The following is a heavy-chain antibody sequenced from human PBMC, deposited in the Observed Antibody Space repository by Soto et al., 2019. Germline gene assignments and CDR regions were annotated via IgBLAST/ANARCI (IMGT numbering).Heavy chain of an antibody. Sequence: SVKVSCKASEFTFTSSAVQWVRQARGQRLEWIGWIVVGSGNTNYAQKFQERVTITRDMSTSTAYMELSSLRSEDTAVYYCAASSYYDSPSFDPWGQGTLVTVSS. CDR2: IVVGSGNT. CDR3: AASSYYDSPSFDP. D-gene: IGHD3-22*01. CDR1: EFTFTSSA. J-gene: IGHJ5*02. V-gene: IGHV1-58*01.